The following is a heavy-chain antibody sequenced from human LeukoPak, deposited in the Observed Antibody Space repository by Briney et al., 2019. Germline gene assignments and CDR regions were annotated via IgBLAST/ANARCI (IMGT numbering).Heavy chain of an antibody. D-gene: IGHD6-6*01. CDR2: IQQDGSEK. CDR3: ARRGGSSSRRSPIDY. J-gene: IGHJ4*02. Sequence: GGSLRLSCAASGFTFSDYWMTWVRQAPGKGPEWVAHIQQDGSEKYYVDSVRRRFTFSRDNAKNSLFLQMNSLRVEDTAVYYCARRGGSSSRRSPIDYWGQGTLVTVSS. V-gene: IGHV3-7*01. CDR1: GFTFSDYW.